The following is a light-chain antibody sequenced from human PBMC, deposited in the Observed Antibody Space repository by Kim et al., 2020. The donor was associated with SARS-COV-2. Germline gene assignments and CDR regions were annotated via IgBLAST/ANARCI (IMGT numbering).Light chain of an antibody. CDR1: KLGAKF. V-gene: IGLV3-1*01. CDR2: QDT. Sequence: SYELTQPPSVSVSPGQTARITCSGDKLGAKFVCWYQQRPAQSPILVIYQDTRRPSGIPERFSGSNSGNTATLTISGSQAMDEADYYCLAWDNSTVVFGGG. J-gene: IGLJ2*01. CDR3: LAWDNSTVV.